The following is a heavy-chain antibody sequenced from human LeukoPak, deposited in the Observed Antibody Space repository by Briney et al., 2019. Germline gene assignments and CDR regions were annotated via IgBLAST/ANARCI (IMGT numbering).Heavy chain of an antibody. D-gene: IGHD3-22*01. CDR2: ISYDGSNK. J-gene: IGHJ6*02. CDR3: AKLYYDSSGYGNGMDV. V-gene: IGHV3-30-3*02. CDR1: GFTFSSYA. Sequence: GGSLRLSCAASGFTFSSYAMHWVRQAPGKGLEWVAVISYDGSNKYYADSVKGRFTISRDNSKNTLYLQMNSLRAEDTAVYYCAKLYYDSSGYGNGMDVWGQGTTVTVSS.